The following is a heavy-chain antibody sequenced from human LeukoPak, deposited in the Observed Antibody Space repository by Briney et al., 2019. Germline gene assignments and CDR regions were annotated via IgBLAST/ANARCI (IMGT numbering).Heavy chain of an antibody. Sequence: SETLSLTCAVYGGSFSGYYWSWIRQPPGKGLEWIGEINHSGSTNYNPSLKSRVTISVDTSKNQFSLKLSSVTAADTAVYYCARRMYVVSFGYWGQGTLVTVSS. CDR2: INHSGST. D-gene: IGHD3-16*01. CDR1: GGSFSGYY. CDR3: ARRMYVVSFGY. J-gene: IGHJ4*02. V-gene: IGHV4-34*01.